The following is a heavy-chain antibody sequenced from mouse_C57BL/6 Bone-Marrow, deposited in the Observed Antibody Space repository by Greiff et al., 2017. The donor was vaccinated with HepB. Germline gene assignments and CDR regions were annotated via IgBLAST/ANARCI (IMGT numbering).Heavy chain of an antibody. D-gene: IGHD1-1*01. CDR2: ISSGSSTI. CDR3: AKITTVVAHYAKDY. V-gene: IGHV5-17*01. CDR1: GFTFSDYG. Sequence: DVQLQESGGGLVKPGGSLKLSCAASGFTFSDYGMHWVRQAPEEGLEWVAYISSGSSTIYYADTVKGRFTISRDNAKNTLFLQMTSLRSEDTAMYYCAKITTVVAHYAKDYWGQGTSVTVSS. J-gene: IGHJ4*01.